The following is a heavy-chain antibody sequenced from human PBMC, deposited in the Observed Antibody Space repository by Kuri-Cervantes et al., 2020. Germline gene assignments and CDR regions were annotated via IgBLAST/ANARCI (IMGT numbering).Heavy chain of an antibody. CDR3: ARDTYSSSSWFDP. V-gene: IGHV1-24*01. D-gene: IGHD6-6*01. Sequence: ASVKVSCKVSGYTLTELSIHWVRQAPGKGREWMGGFDPEDGETIYAQKFQGRVTMTEDTSTDTAYMELSSLRSEDTAVYYCARDTYSSSSWFDPWGRGTLVTVSS. J-gene: IGHJ5*02. CDR1: GYTLTELS. CDR2: FDPEDGET.